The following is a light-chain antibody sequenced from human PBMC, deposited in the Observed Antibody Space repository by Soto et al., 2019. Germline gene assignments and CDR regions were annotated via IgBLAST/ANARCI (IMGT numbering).Light chain of an antibody. CDR3: QQYNPMSRT. CDR2: KAS. J-gene: IGKJ1*01. CDR1: QSIGTS. V-gene: IGKV1-5*03. Sequence: DIQMTQSPSTLSASVGDRVTITCRASQSIGTSLAWFQQKPGKAPKLLIFKASTLESGVPSRFSGSGSGTGVHLTIRSPGADDFATYYCQQYNPMSRTFGQGTKVDI.